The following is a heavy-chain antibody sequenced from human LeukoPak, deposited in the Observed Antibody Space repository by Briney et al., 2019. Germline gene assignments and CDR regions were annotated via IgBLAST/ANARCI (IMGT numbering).Heavy chain of an antibody. J-gene: IGHJ6*03. Sequence: GGSLRLSCTTSGFTFGDYAMSWVRQAPGKGREWVGFIRSKAYGGTTEYAASVKGRFTISRDDSKSIAYLQLNSLKSDDTAMYYCTRKGYCTSTSCYAYYYYYMDVWGKGTTVTVSS. CDR2: IRSKAYGGTT. CDR3: TRKGYCTSTSCYAYYYYYMDV. CDR1: GFTFGDYA. D-gene: IGHD2-2*01. V-gene: IGHV3-49*04.